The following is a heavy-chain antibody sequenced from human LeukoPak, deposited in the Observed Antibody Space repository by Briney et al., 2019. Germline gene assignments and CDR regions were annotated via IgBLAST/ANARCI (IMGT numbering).Heavy chain of an antibody. CDR2: ISSSSSYI. V-gene: IGHV3-21*01. D-gene: IGHD4-17*01. J-gene: IGHJ3*02. CDR1: GFTFSSYS. CDR3: ARDDYGEFPDAFDI. Sequence: PGGSLRLSCAASGFTFSSYSMNWVRQAPGKGLEWVSSISSSSSYIYYADSVKGRFTISRDNAKNSLYLQMNSLRAEDTAVYYCARDDYGEFPDAFDIWGQGTMVTVSS.